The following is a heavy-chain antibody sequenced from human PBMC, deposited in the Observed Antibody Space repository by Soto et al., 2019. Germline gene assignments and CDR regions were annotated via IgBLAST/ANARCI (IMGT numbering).Heavy chain of an antibody. CDR2: INPSDGNR. V-gene: IGHV1-18*01. J-gene: IGHJ4*02. CDR3: ARDRSRGYDSSGFYS. D-gene: IGHD3-22*01. CDR1: GYSFSFYG. Sequence: QLQLVQSGAEWRKPGASVKVSCKASGYSFSFYGINWVRQAPGQGLEWMGWINPSDGNRNFAQKCDERVTMTTGTSTYIVFLELTSMKSDRPAIYSCARDRSRGYDSSGFYSWGQGTMVTVSS.